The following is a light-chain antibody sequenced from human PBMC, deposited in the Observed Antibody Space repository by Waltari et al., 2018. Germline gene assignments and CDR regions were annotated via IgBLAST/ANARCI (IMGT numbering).Light chain of an antibody. CDR3: QTWGTGIQV. J-gene: IGLJ2*01. CDR2: VNSDGSH. Sequence: QLVLTQSPSASASLGASVKLTCTLSSGHSSYALAWHPQQPEKGPRYLMKVNSDGSHKKGDGIPDRFSGSSSGTERYLTISSLQSEDEADYYCQTWGTGIQVFGGGTKLTVL. V-gene: IGLV4-69*01. CDR1: SGHSSYA.